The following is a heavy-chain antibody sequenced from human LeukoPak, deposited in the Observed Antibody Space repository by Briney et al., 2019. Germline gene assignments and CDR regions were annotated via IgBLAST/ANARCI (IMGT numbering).Heavy chain of an antibody. V-gene: IGHV3-48*02. CDR3: TRAEALLPYLY. D-gene: IGHD2-15*01. CDR1: GFTFSTYG. Sequence: AVSLRLSCAASGFTFSTYGINWVRQAPGKGLEGVSYTSSGSDSIDYEDSLKGRFTVSRDNAKNSLSLQMNSLRDEDTAVYYCTRAEALLPYLYWGQGTLVTVSS. J-gene: IGHJ4*02. CDR2: TSSGSDSI.